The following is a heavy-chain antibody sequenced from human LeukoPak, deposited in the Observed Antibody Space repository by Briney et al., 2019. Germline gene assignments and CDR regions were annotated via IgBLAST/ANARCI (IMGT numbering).Heavy chain of an antibody. J-gene: IGHJ4*02. Sequence: GGSLRLSCAASGFTFSSYAMSWVRQAPGKGLEWVSAISGSGGSTYYADSVKGRFTISRDNSKNTLYLQMNSLRAEDTAVHYCARNYDSSGYYYGYWGQGTLVTVSS. V-gene: IGHV3-23*01. D-gene: IGHD3-22*01. CDR3: ARNYDSSGYYYGY. CDR2: ISGSGGST. CDR1: GFTFSSYA.